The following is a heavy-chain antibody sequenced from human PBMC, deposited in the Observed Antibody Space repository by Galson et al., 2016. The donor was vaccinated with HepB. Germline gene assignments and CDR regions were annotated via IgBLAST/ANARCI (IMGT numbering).Heavy chain of an antibody. CDR3: ARKRVRGPADF. CDR1: GDSITGTNW. J-gene: IGHJ4*02. D-gene: IGHD1-26*01. CDR2: ISRRGRP. Sequence: SETLSLTCTVSGDSITGTNWWGWVRQTPGKGLEFIGEISRRGRPNYSPSLESRVTMSVDMPKNQFSLEVTSVTAAATALYYCARKRVRGPADFWGQGNLVTVSS. V-gene: IGHV4/OR15-8*01.